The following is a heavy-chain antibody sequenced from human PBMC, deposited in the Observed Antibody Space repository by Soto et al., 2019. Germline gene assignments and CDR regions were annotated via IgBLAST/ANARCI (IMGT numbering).Heavy chain of an antibody. CDR1: GDIFTNYD. J-gene: IGHJ4*02. CDR3: ARAFRKVDGNSYGSFDY. D-gene: IGHD5-18*01. Sequence: ASVKVSCKASGDIFTNYDINWVRQAPGQGLEWMGWMNPNTGNTGYAQKFQGRVTMTRNTSISTAYMELSSLKSDDTAVYYCARAFRKVDGNSYGSFDYWGQGTLVTVSS. V-gene: IGHV1-8*01. CDR2: MNPNTGNT.